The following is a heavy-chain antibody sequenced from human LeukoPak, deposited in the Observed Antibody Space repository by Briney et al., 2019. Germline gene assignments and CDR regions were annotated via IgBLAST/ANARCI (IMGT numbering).Heavy chain of an antibody. CDR2: MNPNSGNT. J-gene: IGHJ6*02. CDR1: GYTFTSYD. D-gene: IGHD3-3*01. V-gene: IGHV1-8*01. Sequence: ASVKVSCKASGYTFTSYDINWVRQATGQGLEWMGWMNPNSGNTGYAQKFQGRVTMTRNTSISTAYMELSSLRSEDTAVYYCASKRLSWSCSPAYYYYGMDVWGQGTTVTVSS. CDR3: ASKRLSWSCSPAYYYYGMDV.